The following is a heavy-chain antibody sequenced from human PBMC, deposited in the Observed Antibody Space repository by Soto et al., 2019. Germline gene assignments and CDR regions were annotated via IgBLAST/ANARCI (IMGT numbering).Heavy chain of an antibody. CDR2: IYHSANT. CDR1: GGSTSNYY. CDR3: ARGKACGGDCYWYFDL. J-gene: IGHJ2*01. D-gene: IGHD2-21*02. V-gene: IGHV4-59*01. Sequence: QVHLQESGPGLVRPSETLTLTCTVSGGSTSNYYWSWIRQPPGKGLEWIAYIYHSANTNSNPSLKSRVTISIDKSKNQFSLNLKSVTAADTAVYYCARGKACGGDCYWYFDLWGRGTKVTVSS.